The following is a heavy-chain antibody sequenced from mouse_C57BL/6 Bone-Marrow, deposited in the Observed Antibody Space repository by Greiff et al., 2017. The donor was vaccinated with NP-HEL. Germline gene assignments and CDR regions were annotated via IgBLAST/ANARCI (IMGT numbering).Heavy chain of an antibody. Sequence: EVQGVESGEGLVKPGGSLKLSCAASGFTFSSYAMSWVRQTPEKRLEWVAYISSGGDYIYYADTVKGRFTISRDNARNTLYLQMSSLKSEDTAMYYCTREDYGSPLAYWGQGTLVTVSA. CDR1: GFTFSSYA. D-gene: IGHD1-1*01. CDR2: ISSGGDYI. CDR3: TREDYGSPLAY. V-gene: IGHV5-9-1*02. J-gene: IGHJ3*01.